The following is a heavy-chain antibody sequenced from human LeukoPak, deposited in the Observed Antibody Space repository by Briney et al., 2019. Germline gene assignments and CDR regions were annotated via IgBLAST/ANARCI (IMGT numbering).Heavy chain of an antibody. J-gene: IGHJ4*02. D-gene: IGHD4-17*01. CDR2: ISGSGSST. CDR1: GFTFSSYA. V-gene: IGHV3-23*01. Sequence: GGSLRLSCAASGFTFSSYAMNWVRQTPGKGLEWVSAISGSGSSTYYADSVKGRFTISRDNSKNTLYLQMNSLRAEDTAVYYCARSSMSVTTPDFDYWGQGTLVTVSS. CDR3: ARSSMSVTTPDFDY.